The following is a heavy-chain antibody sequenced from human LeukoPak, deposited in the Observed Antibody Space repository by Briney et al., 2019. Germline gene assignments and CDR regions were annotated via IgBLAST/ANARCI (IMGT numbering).Heavy chain of an antibody. CDR3: AKVARITMIVVVPLPLDY. CDR1: GFTFSSYG. Sequence: PGGSLRLSCAASGFTFSSYGMHWVRQAPGKGLEWVAFIRYDGSNKYYADSVKGRFTISRDNSKNTLYLQMNSLRAEDTAVYYCAKVARITMIVVVPLPLDYWGQGTLVTVSS. CDR2: IRYDGSNK. D-gene: IGHD3-22*01. J-gene: IGHJ4*02. V-gene: IGHV3-30*02.